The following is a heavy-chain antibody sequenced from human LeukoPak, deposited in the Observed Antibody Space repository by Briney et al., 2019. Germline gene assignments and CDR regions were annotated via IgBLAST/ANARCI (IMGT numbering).Heavy chain of an antibody. D-gene: IGHD4-11*01. CDR3: ARTGTTVTGWFDP. Sequence: GGSLRLSCAASGFTFDDYAMHWVRQAPGKGLEWVSSIRYNSVTIAYADSVKGRFTISRDNAKNSLYLQMNSLRAEDTALYYCARTGTTVTGWFDPWGQGTLVTVSS. CDR2: IRYNSVTI. CDR1: GFTFDDYA. J-gene: IGHJ5*02. V-gene: IGHV3-9*01.